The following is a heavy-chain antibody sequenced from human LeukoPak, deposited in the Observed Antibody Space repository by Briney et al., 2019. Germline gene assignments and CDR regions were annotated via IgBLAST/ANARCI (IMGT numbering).Heavy chain of an antibody. CDR2: FGTAGDT. CDR3: ARENVLAVAARDYYHGMDV. Sequence: GGSLRLSCAASGFTLSSYDMHWVRQGIGKGLEWVATFGTAGDTYYAGSVKGRFTVSRENAENSFYLQMNSLRGGDTAVYYCARENVLAVAARDYYHGMDVWGQGTTVTVSS. J-gene: IGHJ6*02. CDR1: GFTLSSYD. D-gene: IGHD6-19*01. V-gene: IGHV3-13*01.